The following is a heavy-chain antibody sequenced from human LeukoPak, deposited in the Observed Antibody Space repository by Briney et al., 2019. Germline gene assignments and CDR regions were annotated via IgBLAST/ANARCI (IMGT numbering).Heavy chain of an antibody. D-gene: IGHD4-17*01. J-gene: IGHJ4*02. V-gene: IGHV4-4*07. CDR2: IYTSGTT. CDR1: GCSISSYY. CDR3: ARLSTVTTSFDY. Sequence: PSETLSLTCTVSGCSISSYYWSWIRQPAGKGLEWIGRIYTSGTTHYNPSLKSRVTISVDTSKNQFSLKLSSVTAADTAVYYCARLSTVTTSFDYWGQGTLVTVSS.